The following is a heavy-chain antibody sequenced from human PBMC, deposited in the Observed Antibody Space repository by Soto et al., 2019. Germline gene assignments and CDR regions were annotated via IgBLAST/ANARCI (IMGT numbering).Heavy chain of an antibody. V-gene: IGHV4-61*01. CDR1: GASVGSGSKY. CDR2: IYYNGST. D-gene: IGHD3-3*01. Sequence: PSETLSLTCTVSGASVGSGSKYWTWIRHSPGKGLEWIGFIYYNGSTDYNPSLKSRVTISTDTSKNQFSLMLRSMTAADTAVYYCARGLPMFGVVTSPFYFGSWGQGTLVTVSS. CDR3: ARGLPMFGVVTSPFYFGS. J-gene: IGHJ4*02.